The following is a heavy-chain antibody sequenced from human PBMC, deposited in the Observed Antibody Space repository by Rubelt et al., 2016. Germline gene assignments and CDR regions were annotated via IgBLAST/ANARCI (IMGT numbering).Heavy chain of an antibody. CDR1: GFTFSSYV. CDR2: ISGDGSIK. Sequence: QVQLVESGGGAVQPGRSLRLSCAASGFTFSSYVMHWVRQAPGKGLEWVAVISGDGSIKYYADSVKGRFTISRDNSKNTLYLEMNSLRVEDTAVDYCARDPVGTTGRHFDYGGQGTLVTVSS. J-gene: IGHJ4*02. V-gene: IGHV3-30*04. CDR3: ARDPVGTTGRHFDY. D-gene: IGHD1-26*01.